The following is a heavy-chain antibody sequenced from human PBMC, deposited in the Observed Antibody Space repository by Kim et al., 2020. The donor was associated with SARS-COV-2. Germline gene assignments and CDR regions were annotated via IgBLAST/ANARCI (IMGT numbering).Heavy chain of an antibody. CDR3: ARESSSSRGGMDV. CDR1: GGSVSSGSSY. J-gene: IGHJ6*02. V-gene: IGHV4-39*07. CDR2: LYYNGSP. Sequence: SETLSLTYTVSGGSVSSGSSYWGWIRQSPGKGLEWIGTLYYNGSPYYNPSLKSRLTMSLSTSKNNFSLRLRSVTAADTAIYFCARESSSSRGGMDVWGQGTTVIVS. D-gene: IGHD2-2*01.